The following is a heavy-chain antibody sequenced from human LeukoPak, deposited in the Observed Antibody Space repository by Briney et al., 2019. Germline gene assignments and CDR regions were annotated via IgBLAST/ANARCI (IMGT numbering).Heavy chain of an antibody. V-gene: IGHV4-34*01. Sequence: SETLSLTCAVYGGSFSGYYWSWIRQPPGKGLEWIGEINHSGSTNYNPSLKSRVTISVDTSKNQFSLKLSSVTAADTAVYYCVKEGDDYGGNYYYFDYWGQGTLVTVSS. D-gene: IGHD4-17*01. CDR3: VKEGDDYGGNYYYFDY. J-gene: IGHJ4*02. CDR2: INHSGST. CDR1: GGSFSGYY.